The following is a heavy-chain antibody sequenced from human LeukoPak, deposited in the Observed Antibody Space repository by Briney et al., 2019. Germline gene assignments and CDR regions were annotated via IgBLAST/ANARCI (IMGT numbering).Heavy chain of an antibody. J-gene: IGHJ4*02. CDR3: TTGRSGSGSYYNY. Sequence: GGSLRLSCAASGFTFSSYSMNWVRQAPGKGLEWVSYISSSSTIYYADSVKGRFTISRDNAKNSLYLQMNSLKTEDTAVYYCTTGRSGSGSYYNYWGQGTLVTVSS. V-gene: IGHV3-48*01. D-gene: IGHD3-10*01. CDR2: ISSSSTI. CDR1: GFTFSSYS.